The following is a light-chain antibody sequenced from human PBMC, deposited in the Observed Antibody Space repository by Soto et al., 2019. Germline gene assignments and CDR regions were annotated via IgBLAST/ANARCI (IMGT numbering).Light chain of an antibody. V-gene: IGKV1-39*01. CDR1: QSIDNY. Sequence: DIRMTQSPSSLSASVGDRVTISCRASQSIDNYLHWYLHKPGKAPELLIYAASSLQSGVPSRFSGSGSGTDFTLTISSLQPEDFATYYCQQSYSTPPITFGQGTRLEIK. J-gene: IGKJ5*01. CDR2: AAS. CDR3: QQSYSTPPIT.